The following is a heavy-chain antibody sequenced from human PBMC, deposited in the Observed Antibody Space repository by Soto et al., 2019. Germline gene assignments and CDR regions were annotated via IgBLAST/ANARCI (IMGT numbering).Heavy chain of an antibody. Sequence: QAQLEQSGAEVKKPGASVKVSCKSSGYTFSTSGISWVRQAPGQGLEWMGWISTYNGDANYAQRFQGRVTMTTDTSTSTTFMEPRSLRSDDTAVYYCAREGPRPYYYYGMDVWGQGTTVTVSS. V-gene: IGHV1-18*01. CDR2: ISTYNGDA. D-gene: IGHD6-6*01. J-gene: IGHJ6*02. CDR1: GYTFSTSG. CDR3: AREGPRPYYYYGMDV.